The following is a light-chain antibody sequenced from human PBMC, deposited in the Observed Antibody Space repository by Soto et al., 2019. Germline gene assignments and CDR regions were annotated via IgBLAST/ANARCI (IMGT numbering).Light chain of an antibody. CDR2: DAS. Sequence: EIVVTQSPATLSVSPGERATLFCRASQSVSSYLAWYQQKPGQAPRLLIYDASNRATGIPARFSGSGSGTDFTLTISSLEPEDFAVYYCQQRSNWPAITFGQGTRLEIK. CDR3: QQRSNWPAIT. V-gene: IGKV3-11*01. CDR1: QSVSSY. J-gene: IGKJ5*01.